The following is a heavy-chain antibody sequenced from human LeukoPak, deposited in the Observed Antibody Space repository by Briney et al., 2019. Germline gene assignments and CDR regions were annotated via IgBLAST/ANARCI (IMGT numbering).Heavy chain of an antibody. CDR1: GFTFSSYW. CDR2: MKQDGSEK. Sequence: PGGSLRLSCSASGFTFSSYWMSWVRRAPGKGLEWVANMKQDGSEKYYVDSVKGRFTISRDNAEKSLYLQMNSLRVEDTAVYYCARDDGMRTVDYWGQGTLVTVSS. J-gene: IGHJ4*02. D-gene: IGHD1-14*01. V-gene: IGHV3-7*01. CDR3: ARDDGMRTVDY.